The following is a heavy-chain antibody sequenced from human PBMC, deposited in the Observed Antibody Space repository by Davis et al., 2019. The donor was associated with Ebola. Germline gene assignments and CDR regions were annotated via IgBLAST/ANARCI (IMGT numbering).Heavy chain of an antibody. D-gene: IGHD3-10*01. CDR2: IYYRGST. CDR1: AGSISSGGYY. Sequence: SETLSLTCTVSAGSISSGGYYWCWIRQHPGKGLEWIGYIYYRGSTYYNPSLTSRVTISVDTSKNQFSLKLSSVTAADTAVYYCARPGYYYGSGSWPWYFDLWGRGTLVTVSS. V-gene: IGHV4-31*03. CDR3: ARPGYYYGSGSWPWYFDL. J-gene: IGHJ2*01.